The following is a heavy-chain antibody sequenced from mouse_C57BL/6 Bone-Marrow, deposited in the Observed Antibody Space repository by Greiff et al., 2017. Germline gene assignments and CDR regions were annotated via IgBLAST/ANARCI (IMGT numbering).Heavy chain of an antibody. CDR1: GFTFSSYG. Sequence: DVHLVESGGDLVKPGGSLKLSCAASGFTFSSYGMSWVRQTPDKRLEWVATISSGGSYTYYPDSVKGRFTISRGNAKNTLYLQMSSLKSEDTAMYYCARHGDYYGSSYWYFDVWGTGTTVTVSS. CDR3: ARHGDYYGSSYWYFDV. CDR2: ISSGGSYT. D-gene: IGHD1-1*01. J-gene: IGHJ1*03. V-gene: IGHV5-6*01.